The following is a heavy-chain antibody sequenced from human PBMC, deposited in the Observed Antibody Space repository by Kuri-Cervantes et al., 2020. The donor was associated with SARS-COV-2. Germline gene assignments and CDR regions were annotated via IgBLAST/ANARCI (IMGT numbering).Heavy chain of an antibody. CDR1: GFTFSSYW. V-gene: IGHV3-9*01. J-gene: IGHJ4*02. Sequence: SLRLSCAASGFTFSSYWMHWVRQAPGKGLEWVSSISWNSGSIGYADSVKGRFTISRDNAKNSLYLQMNSLRAEDTALYYCAKDMRYDSSGYYDYWGQGALVTVSS. D-gene: IGHD3-22*01. CDR3: AKDMRYDSSGYYDY. CDR2: ISWNSGSI.